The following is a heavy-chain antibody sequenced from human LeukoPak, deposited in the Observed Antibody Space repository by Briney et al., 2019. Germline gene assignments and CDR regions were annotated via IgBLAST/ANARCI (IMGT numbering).Heavy chain of an antibody. CDR3: ARGMTVRRNALDY. J-gene: IGHJ6*02. CDR2: INSDGSST. D-gene: IGHD2-21*02. CDR1: GFTFSSFW. V-gene: IGHV3-74*01. Sequence: GGSLRLSCAASGFTFSSFWMHWVRQAPGKGLVWVSRINSDGSSTNYADSVKGRFTISRDNAKNTLYLQMDSLRAEDTAVYYCARGMTVRRNALDYWGQGTTVTVSS.